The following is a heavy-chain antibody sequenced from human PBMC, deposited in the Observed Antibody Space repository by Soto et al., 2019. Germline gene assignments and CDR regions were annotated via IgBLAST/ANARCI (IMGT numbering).Heavy chain of an antibody. CDR1: GDSIKSNVW. D-gene: IGHD6-19*01. V-gene: IGHV4-4*02. Sequence: PSETLSLTCTVSGDSIKSNVWWSWVRQPPGKGLEWIGEIFHKGITDYNPSLKSRVTMSVDKSKNQFSLLLTSVTATDTAMYYCARDVAVPGESDRFDQWGQGILVTVSS. CDR3: ARDVAVPGESDRFDQ. J-gene: IGHJ4*02. CDR2: IFHKGIT.